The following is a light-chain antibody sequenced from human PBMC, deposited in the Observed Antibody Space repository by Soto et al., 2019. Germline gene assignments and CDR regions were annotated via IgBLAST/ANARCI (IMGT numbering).Light chain of an antibody. CDR3: QQYHSYSWT. CDR2: KAS. J-gene: IGKJ1*01. Sequence: DIQMTQSPSTLSASVGDRVAITCGASQSVSSWLAWYQQKPGKAPKLLIYKASSLESGVPSRFSGRGSGTEFTLTISSLQPDDSATYYCQQYHSYSWTFGQGTKVEIK. V-gene: IGKV1-5*03. CDR1: QSVSSW.